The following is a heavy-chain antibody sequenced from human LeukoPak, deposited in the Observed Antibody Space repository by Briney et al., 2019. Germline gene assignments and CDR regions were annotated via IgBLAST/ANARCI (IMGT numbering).Heavy chain of an antibody. CDR3: AKNRYFDWLFSGYYFDY. D-gene: IGHD3-9*01. J-gene: IGHJ4*02. CDR2: ISSSSSYI. V-gene: IGHV3-21*04. CDR1: GFTFSSYS. Sequence: GGSLRLSCAASGFTFSSYSMNWVRQAPGKGLEWVSSISSSSSYIYYADSVKGRFTISRDNSKNTLYLQMNSLRAEDTAVYYCAKNRYFDWLFSGYYFDYWGQGTLVTVSS.